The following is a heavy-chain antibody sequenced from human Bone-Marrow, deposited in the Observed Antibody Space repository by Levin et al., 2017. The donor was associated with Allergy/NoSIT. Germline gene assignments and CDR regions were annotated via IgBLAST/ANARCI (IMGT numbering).Heavy chain of an antibody. CDR2: ITSSSSHI. CDR3: ARVGWDGHNSVFDS. Sequence: GGSLRLSCAASGFTFSTYTMNWVRQAPGKGLEWVSSITSSSSHIYYADSVKGRFTISRDNAKKSLYLQMNSLRAEDTAVYYCARVGWDGHNSVFDSWGQGTLVTVSS. V-gene: IGHV3-21*01. CDR1: GFTFSTYT. D-gene: IGHD5-24*01. J-gene: IGHJ4*02.